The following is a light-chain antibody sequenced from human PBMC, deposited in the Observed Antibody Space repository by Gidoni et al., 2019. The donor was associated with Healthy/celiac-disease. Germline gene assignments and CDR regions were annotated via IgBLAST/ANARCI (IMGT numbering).Light chain of an antibody. CDR3: QRCNSAPFT. CDR1: QDISNY. J-gene: IGKJ2*01. Sequence: DIQMTQSPSSLSASVGDSVTITCRASQDISNYLAWYQLESGKVPKLLIYGASTWQSGVPSRFSGSGSGTEFTLTISSLQPENVATYYCQRCNSAPFTFGQGTKLEI. CDR2: GAS. V-gene: IGKV1-27*01.